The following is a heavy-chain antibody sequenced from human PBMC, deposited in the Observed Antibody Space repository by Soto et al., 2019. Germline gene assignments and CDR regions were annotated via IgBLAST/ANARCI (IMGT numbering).Heavy chain of an antibody. Sequence: SETLSLTCTVSGGSISSSSYYWGWLRQPPGKGLEWIGSIYYSGSTYYNPSLKSRVTITVPTSKTQFSLNLSSVTAADTAVDYCARHANPVAGTAYNWFDPWGQGTLVTVSS. CDR2: IYYSGST. CDR1: GGSISSSSYY. CDR3: ARHANPVAGTAYNWFDP. J-gene: IGHJ5*02. D-gene: IGHD6-19*01. V-gene: IGHV4-39*01.